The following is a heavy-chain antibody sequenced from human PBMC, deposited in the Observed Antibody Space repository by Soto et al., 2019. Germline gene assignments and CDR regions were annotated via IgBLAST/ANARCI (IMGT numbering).Heavy chain of an antibody. V-gene: IGHV3-11*01. CDR3: ARDHREYYFDY. Sequence: QVQLVESGGGLVKPGGSLRLSCAASGFTFSDYYMSWIRQAPGKGLEWVSYISSSGSTIYYADSVKGRFTISRDNANNSLYPQINSLSAEDTAVYYCARDHREYYFDYWGQGTLVTVSS. CDR1: GFTFSDYY. CDR2: ISSSGSTI. J-gene: IGHJ4*02.